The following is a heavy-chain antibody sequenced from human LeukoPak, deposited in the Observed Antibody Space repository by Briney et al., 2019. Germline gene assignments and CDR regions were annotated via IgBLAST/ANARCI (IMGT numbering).Heavy chain of an antibody. J-gene: IGHJ5*02. CDR2: IYTSGST. CDR3: ARDLISTDPGIAVAGTGFVWFDP. Sequence: PSETLSLTCTASGGSISSYYWSWIRQPAGKGLEWIGRIYTSGSTNYNPSLKSRVTMSVDTSKNQFSLKLSSVTAADTAVYYCARDLISTDPGIAVAGTGFVWFDPWGQGTLVTVSS. V-gene: IGHV4-4*07. CDR1: GGSISSYY. D-gene: IGHD6-19*01.